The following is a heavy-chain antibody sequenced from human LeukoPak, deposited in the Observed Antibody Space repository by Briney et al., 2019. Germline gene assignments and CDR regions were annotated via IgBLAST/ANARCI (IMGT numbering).Heavy chain of an antibody. Sequence: SQTLSLTCAVSGGSISSGGYSWSWIRQPPGKGLEWIGYIYHSGSTYYNPSLKSRVTISVDRSKNQFSLKLSSVTAADTAVYYCARASAMGANWFDSWGQGTLVTVSS. D-gene: IGHD2-2*01. V-gene: IGHV4-30-2*01. CDR3: ARASAMGANWFDS. CDR1: GGSISSGGYS. J-gene: IGHJ5*01. CDR2: IYHSGST.